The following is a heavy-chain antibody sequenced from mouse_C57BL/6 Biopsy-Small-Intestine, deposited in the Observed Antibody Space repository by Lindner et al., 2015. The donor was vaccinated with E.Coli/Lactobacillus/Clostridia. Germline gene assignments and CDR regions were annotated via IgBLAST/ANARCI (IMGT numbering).Heavy chain of an antibody. Sequence: VQLQESGAELVKPGASVKISCKASGYPFSTYWMNWVKQRPGQGLEWIGQVNPGDGDTNYSGKFRGKATLTADKSSSTAYMQLNSLTSEDSAVYFCARQAYYFDYWGQGTALTVSS. CDR1: GYPFSTYW. CDR2: VNPGDGDT. CDR3: ARQAYYFDY. D-gene: IGHD3-2*02. V-gene: IGHV1-80*01. J-gene: IGHJ2*01.